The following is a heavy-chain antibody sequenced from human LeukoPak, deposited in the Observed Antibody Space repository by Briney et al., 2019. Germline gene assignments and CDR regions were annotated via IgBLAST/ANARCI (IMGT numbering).Heavy chain of an antibody. CDR3: ARGVGSSSHYYYYMDV. J-gene: IGHJ6*03. Sequence: GGSLRLSCAASGFTVSSNYMSWVRQAPGKGLEWVSVIYSGGSTYYADSVKGRFTVSRDNSKNTLYLQMNSLRAEDTAVYYCARGVGSSSHYYYYMDVWGKGTTVTVSS. V-gene: IGHV3-53*01. CDR1: GFTVSSNY. D-gene: IGHD6-13*01. CDR2: IYSGGST.